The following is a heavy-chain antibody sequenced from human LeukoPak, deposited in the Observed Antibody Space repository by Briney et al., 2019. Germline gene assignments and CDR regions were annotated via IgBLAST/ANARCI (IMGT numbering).Heavy chain of an antibody. CDR3: AKDRRAYCSSTSCYGTSFDY. V-gene: IGHV3-23*01. Sequence: GGSLRLSCAASGFTFSSYAMSWVRQAPGKGLEWVSAISGSGGSTYYADSVKGRFTISRDNSKNTLYLQMNSLRAADTAVYYCAKDRRAYCSSTSCYGTSFDYWGQGTLVTVSS. D-gene: IGHD2-2*01. J-gene: IGHJ4*02. CDR2: ISGSGGST. CDR1: GFTFSSYA.